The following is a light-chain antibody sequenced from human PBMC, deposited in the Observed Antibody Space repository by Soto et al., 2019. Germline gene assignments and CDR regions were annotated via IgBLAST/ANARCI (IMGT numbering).Light chain of an antibody. CDR1: SSNIGRNY. CDR2: SNN. CDR3: AAWHDGLSVWV. J-gene: IGLJ3*02. Sequence: QLVLTQPPSASGTPGQRVTISCSASSSNIGRNYVYWYQQLPGTAPKLLIYSNNQRPSGVPDRFSASKSGASASLAISGLRSEDEAAYYCAAWHDGLSVWVFGGGTKVTVL. V-gene: IGLV1-47*01.